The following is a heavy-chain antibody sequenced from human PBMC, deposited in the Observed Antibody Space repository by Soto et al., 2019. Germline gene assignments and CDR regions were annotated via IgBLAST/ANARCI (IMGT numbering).Heavy chain of an antibody. CDR3: ARGWVVEYYYGSGEGNFQH. D-gene: IGHD3-10*01. V-gene: IGHV1-69*02. J-gene: IGHJ1*01. Sequence: QVQLVQSGAEVKKPGSSVKVSCKASGGTFSSYTISWVRQAPGQGLEWMGRIIPILGIANYAQKFQGRVTITADKSTSTAYMELSSLRSEDTAVYYCARGWVVEYYYGSGEGNFQHWGQGTLVTVSS. CDR1: GGTFSSYT. CDR2: IIPILGIA.